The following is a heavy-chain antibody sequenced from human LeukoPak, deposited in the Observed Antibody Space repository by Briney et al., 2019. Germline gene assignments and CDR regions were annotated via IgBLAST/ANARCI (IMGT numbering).Heavy chain of an antibody. Sequence: GGSLRLSCAASGFTFISFGMHWVRHAPGKGLEWVALISYDGSNKYYADSVKGRFTISRDNSKNTLYLQMNSLRAEDAAVYYCAKDWDPGYYDSSGSYPDYWGQGTLVTVSS. J-gene: IGHJ4*02. CDR2: ISYDGSNK. D-gene: IGHD3-22*01. CDR1: GFTFISFG. CDR3: AKDWDPGYYDSSGSYPDY. V-gene: IGHV3-30*18.